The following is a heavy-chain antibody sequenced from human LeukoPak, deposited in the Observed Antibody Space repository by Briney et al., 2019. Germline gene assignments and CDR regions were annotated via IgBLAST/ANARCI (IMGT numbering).Heavy chain of an antibody. J-gene: IGHJ4*02. V-gene: IGHV3-7*01. CDR2: IKEDGTER. CDR1: GFTFSSYW. D-gene: IGHD1-26*01. Sequence: PGGSLRLSCAASGFTFSSYWMSWVRQAPEKGLEWVANIKEDGTERYYVDSVKGRFTISRDNAKNSLYLQMNSLRVEDTAVYYCARDSYSGSYYDYWGQGTLVTVSS. CDR3: ARDSYSGSYYDY.